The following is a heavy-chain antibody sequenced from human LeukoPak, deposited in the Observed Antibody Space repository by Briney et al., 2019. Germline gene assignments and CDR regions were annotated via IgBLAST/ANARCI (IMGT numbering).Heavy chain of an antibody. V-gene: IGHV3-74*01. CDR2: INNDGTNT. Sequence: GGSLRLSCTASGFPFSVYWMHWVRQAPGRGLILVSRINNDGTNTNYADSVKGRFTTSRDNAKNTLYLQMRSLRAEDTAMYYCARDKLGLGELSLYDQWGQGTLVPVFS. CDR3: ARDKLGLGELSLYDQ. J-gene: IGHJ5*02. D-gene: IGHD3-16*02. CDR1: GFPFSVYW.